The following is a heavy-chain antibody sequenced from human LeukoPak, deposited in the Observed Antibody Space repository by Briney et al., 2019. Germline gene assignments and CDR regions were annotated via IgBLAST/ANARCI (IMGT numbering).Heavy chain of an antibody. V-gene: IGHV3-21*01. CDR3: ARDLSGTYMVDY. CDR1: GFTFSSYT. J-gene: IGHJ4*02. Sequence: PGGSLRLSCAASGFTFSSYTMNWVRQAPGKGLEWVSSIGSSGTYIYYADSVKGRFTISRDNSKNTLYLQMNSLRPEDTAVYYCARDLSGTYMVDYWGQGTLVTVSS. CDR2: IGSSGTYI. D-gene: IGHD1-26*01.